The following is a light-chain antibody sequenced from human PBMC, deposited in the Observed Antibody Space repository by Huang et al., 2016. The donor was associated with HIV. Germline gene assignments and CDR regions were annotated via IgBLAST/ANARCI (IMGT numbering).Light chain of an antibody. J-gene: IGKJ4*01. Sequence: EIVMTQSPATLSVSPGGGATLSCRASQNVRSNLAWYQQSPGQATSLLIYDTSTRASGVPSRLSGSGSGTEFTLTISGLQSEDFAVYYCQQYDNWPPGLTFGGGTKVEI. V-gene: IGKV3D-15*01. CDR2: DTS. CDR3: QQYDNWPPGLT. CDR1: QNVRSN.